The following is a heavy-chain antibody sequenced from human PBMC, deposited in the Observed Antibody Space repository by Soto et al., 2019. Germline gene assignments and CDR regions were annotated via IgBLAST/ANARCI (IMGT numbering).Heavy chain of an antibody. Sequence: GGSLRLSCAASGFTFSSYAMHWVRQAPGKGLEWVAVISYDGSNKYYADSVKGRFTISRDNSKNTLYLQMNSLRAEDTAVYYCAREMGEQQLANSYYYYGMDVWGQGTTVTVS. CDR2: ISYDGSNK. V-gene: IGHV3-30-3*01. D-gene: IGHD6-13*01. CDR1: GFTFSSYA. CDR3: AREMGEQQLANSYYYYGMDV. J-gene: IGHJ6*02.